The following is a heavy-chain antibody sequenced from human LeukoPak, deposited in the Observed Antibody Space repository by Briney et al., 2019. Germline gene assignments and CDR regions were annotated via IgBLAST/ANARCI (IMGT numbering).Heavy chain of an antibody. Sequence: PSETLSLTCAVYGGSFSGYYRSWIRQPPGKGLEWIGEVNHSGSTNYNPSLKSRVTISVDTSKNQFSLKLSSVTAADTAVYYCARGLNSRGLIWGQGTLVTVSS. V-gene: IGHV4-34*01. J-gene: IGHJ4*02. CDR3: ARGLNSRGLI. CDR1: GGSFSGYY. D-gene: IGHD6-19*01. CDR2: VNHSGST.